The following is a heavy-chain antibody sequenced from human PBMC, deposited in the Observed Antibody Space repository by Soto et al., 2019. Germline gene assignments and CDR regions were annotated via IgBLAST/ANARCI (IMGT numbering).Heavy chain of an antibody. J-gene: IGHJ4*02. CDR3: ARDRGRVFGY. CDR1: GFTFSSNS. Sequence: EVQLVETGGGLIQPGGSLRLSCAASGFTFSSNSMSWVRQAPGKGLEWVSVIYSGGSTYYEAYVKGRFSISRDNAKNTLYLELNSLRAEGTAVYYCARDRGRVFGYWGQGPLVTAAS. V-gene: IGHV3-53*02. CDR2: IYSGGST.